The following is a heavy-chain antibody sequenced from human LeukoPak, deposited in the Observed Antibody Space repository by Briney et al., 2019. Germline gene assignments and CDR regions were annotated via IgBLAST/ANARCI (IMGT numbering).Heavy chain of an antibody. V-gene: IGHV4-30-2*01. Sequence: SQTLSLTCTVSGGSISSGGYYWSWIRQPPGKGLEWIGYIYHSGSTYYNPSLKSRVTISVDRSKNQFSLKLSSVTAADTAVYYCARDSPITMGPYYMDVWGKGTTVTVSS. CDR1: GGSISSGGYY. CDR2: IYHSGST. J-gene: IGHJ6*03. CDR3: ARDSPITMGPYYMDV. D-gene: IGHD3-10*01.